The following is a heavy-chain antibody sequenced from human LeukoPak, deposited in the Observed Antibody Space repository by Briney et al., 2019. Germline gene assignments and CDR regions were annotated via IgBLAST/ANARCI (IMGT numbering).Heavy chain of an antibody. CDR2: INPNSGGT. Sequence: ASVKVSCKASGYTFTGYYMHWARQAPGQGLEWMGWINPNSGGTNYAQKFQGRVTMTRDTSISTAYMELSRLRSDDTAVYYCARAANPMTTAFGYWGQGTLVTVSS. J-gene: IGHJ4*02. CDR3: ARAANPMTTAFGY. D-gene: IGHD4-17*01. CDR1: GYTFTGYY. V-gene: IGHV1-2*02.